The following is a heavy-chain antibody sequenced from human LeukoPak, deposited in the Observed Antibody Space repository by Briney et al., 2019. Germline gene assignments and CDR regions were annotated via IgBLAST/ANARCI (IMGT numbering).Heavy chain of an antibody. V-gene: IGHV3-53*01. J-gene: IGHJ6*03. D-gene: IGHD3-10*01. CDR3: ASGSGSYRTPYYYMDV. CDR1: GFTVSSNY. CDR2: IYSGGST. Sequence: GGSLRLSCAASGFTVSSNYMSWVRQAPGKGLEWVSVIYSGGSTYYADSVKGRFTISRDNSKNTLYLQMNSLRAEDTAVYYCASGSGSYRTPYYYMDVWGTGTTVTVPS.